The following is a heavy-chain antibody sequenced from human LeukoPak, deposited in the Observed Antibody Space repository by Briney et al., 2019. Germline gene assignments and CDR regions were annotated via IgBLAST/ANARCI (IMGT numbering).Heavy chain of an antibody. J-gene: IGHJ4*02. CDR2: ISDIGSI. D-gene: IGHD2/OR15-2a*01. V-gene: IGHV4-59*08. CDR1: GGSISSYY. CDR3: AGHHPRNTVDF. Sequence: SETLSLTCTVSGGSISSYYWSWIRQPPGKGLEWIAYISDIGSINYTPSLKSRVTISLDTSKNQSSLKLSSVTAADTAVYYCAGHHPRNTVDFWGQGTLVTVSS.